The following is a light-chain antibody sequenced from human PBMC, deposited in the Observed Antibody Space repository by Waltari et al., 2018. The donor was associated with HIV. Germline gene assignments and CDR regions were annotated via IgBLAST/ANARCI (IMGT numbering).Light chain of an antibody. CDR3: SSYTPSHSPV. Sequence: HSALTQPASVSGSPGQSITISCSGTVTDIDIYKFVSWYRQYPGLAPQLVLYGVSSRPSGVSLRFSGSKAGDTASLTIAGLEAEDEADYYCSSYTPSHSPVFGGGTKLTVL. CDR2: GVS. J-gene: IGLJ3*02. V-gene: IGLV2-14*01. CDR1: VTDIDIYKF.